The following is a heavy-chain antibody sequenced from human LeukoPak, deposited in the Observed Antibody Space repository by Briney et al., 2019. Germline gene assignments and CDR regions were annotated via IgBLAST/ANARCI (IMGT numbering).Heavy chain of an antibody. Sequence: GGSLRLSCAASGFTFSSCSMNWVRQAPGKGLEWVSSISSSSSYIYYADSVKGRFTISRDNAKNSLYLQMNSLRAEDTAVYYCARTLGGYSYGYVGYYFDYWGQGTLVTVSS. CDR2: ISSSSSYI. CDR3: ARTLGGYSYGYVGYYFDY. D-gene: IGHD5-18*01. V-gene: IGHV3-21*01. J-gene: IGHJ4*02. CDR1: GFTFSSCS.